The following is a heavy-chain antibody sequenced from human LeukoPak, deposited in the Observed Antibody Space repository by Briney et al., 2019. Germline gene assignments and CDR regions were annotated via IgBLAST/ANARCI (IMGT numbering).Heavy chain of an antibody. J-gene: IGHJ4*02. CDR2: IIPIFGTA. CDR3: ARDRVSYYYDSSGYPGSGYFDY. CDR1: GGTFSSYA. D-gene: IGHD3-22*01. Sequence: SVKVSWKASGGTFSSYAISWVRQAPGQGLEWMGGIIPIFGTANYAQKFQGRVTITTDESTSTAYMELSSLRSEDTAVYYCARDRVSYYYDSSGYPGSGYFDYWGQGTLVTVSS. V-gene: IGHV1-69*05.